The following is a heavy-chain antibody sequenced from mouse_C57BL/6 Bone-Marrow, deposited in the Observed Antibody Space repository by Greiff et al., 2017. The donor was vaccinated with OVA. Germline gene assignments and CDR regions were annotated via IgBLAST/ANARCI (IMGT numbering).Heavy chain of an antibody. CDR1: GYTFTDYY. Sequence: VQLQQSGPELVKPGASVKISCKASGYTFTDYYMNWVKQSHGKSLEWIGDINPNNGGTSYNQKFKGKATLTVDKSSSTAYMELRSLTSEDSAFYYGANYYGSSYDYAMDYWGQGTSVTVSS. D-gene: IGHD1-1*01. CDR2: INPNNGGT. CDR3: ANYYGSSYDYAMDY. J-gene: IGHJ4*01. V-gene: IGHV1-26*01.